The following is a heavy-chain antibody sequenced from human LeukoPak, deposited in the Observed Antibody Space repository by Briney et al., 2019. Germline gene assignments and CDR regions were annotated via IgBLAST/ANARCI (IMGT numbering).Heavy chain of an antibody. D-gene: IGHD2-15*01. CDR3: ARARCSGGSCYYYYGMDV. CDR2: ISYDGSNK. J-gene: IGHJ6*02. V-gene: IGHV3-30-3*01. Sequence: GRSLRLSCAASGFTFSSYAMHWVRQAPGKGLEWGAVISYDGSNKYYADSVKGRFTISRDNTKNTLYLQMNSLRAEDTAVYYCARARCSGGSCYYYYGMDVWGQGTTVTVSS. CDR1: GFTFSSYA.